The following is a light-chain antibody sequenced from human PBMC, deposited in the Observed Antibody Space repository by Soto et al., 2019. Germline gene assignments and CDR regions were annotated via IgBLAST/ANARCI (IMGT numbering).Light chain of an antibody. CDR2: GAS. V-gene: IGKV3D-15*01. J-gene: IGKJ5*01. Sequence: EIVMTQSPATLSVSPGERATLSCRASQSVSSDLAWYQQKPGQAPRLFIYGASTRAAGIPARFSGSGSGTEFTLTISSLQSEDFAVYYCQQYNNWPPITFGQGTRLEIK. CDR3: QQYNNWPPIT. CDR1: QSVSSD.